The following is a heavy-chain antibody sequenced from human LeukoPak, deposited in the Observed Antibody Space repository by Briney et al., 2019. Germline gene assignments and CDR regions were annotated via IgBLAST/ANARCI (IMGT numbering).Heavy chain of an antibody. CDR2: TYYRSKWSF. Sequence: SQTLSLTCALSGDSIFTNNVAWNSIRQSPSRGLEWLGRTYYRSKWSFDYAVSVKSRITINADTSKNQFSLQLSSVTPEDTAVYYCARGKYTSFDNWGQGTLVTVSS. CDR3: ARGKYTSFDN. CDR1: GDSIFTNNVA. V-gene: IGHV6-1*01. D-gene: IGHD6-6*01. J-gene: IGHJ4*02.